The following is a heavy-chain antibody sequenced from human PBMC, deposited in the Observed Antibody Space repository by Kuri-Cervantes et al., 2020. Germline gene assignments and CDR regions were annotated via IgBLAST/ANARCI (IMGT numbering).Heavy chain of an antibody. V-gene: IGHV3-21*04. CDR1: GFTFSSYS. CDR3: ARRGSGWSFDY. Sequence: GGSLRLSCAASGFTFSSYSMNWVRQAPGKGLEWVSSISSSSSYIYYADSVKGRFTISRDTAKTSLYLQMNSLRAEDTAVYYCARRGSGWSFDYWGQGTLVTVSS. D-gene: IGHD6-19*01. CDR2: ISSSSSYI. J-gene: IGHJ4*02.